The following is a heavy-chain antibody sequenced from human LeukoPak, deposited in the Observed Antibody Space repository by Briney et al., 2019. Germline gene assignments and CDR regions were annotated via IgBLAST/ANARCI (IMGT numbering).Heavy chain of an antibody. J-gene: IGHJ5*02. Sequence: SETLSVTCAVSGGSISSGGYSWSRIRQPPGEGLEWIGYIYHSGSTYYNPSLKSRVTISVDRSKNQFSLKLSSVTAADTAVYYCAREAGDWFDPWGQGTLVTVSS. CDR3: AREAGDWFDP. CDR2: IYHSGST. CDR1: GGSISSGGYS. D-gene: IGHD6-13*01. V-gene: IGHV4-30-2*01.